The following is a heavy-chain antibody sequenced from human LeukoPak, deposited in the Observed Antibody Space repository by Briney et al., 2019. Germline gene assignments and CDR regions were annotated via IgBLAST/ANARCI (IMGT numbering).Heavy chain of an antibody. Sequence: PSETLSLTCAVYGGSFSGYYWSWIRQPPGKGLEWIGEINHSGSTNYNPSLKSRVTISVDTSKNQFSLKLSSVTAADTAVYYCARDDYYDSSGYPFDYWGQGTLVTVSS. J-gene: IGHJ4*02. D-gene: IGHD3-22*01. CDR3: ARDDYYDSSGYPFDY. CDR2: INHSGST. V-gene: IGHV4-34*01. CDR1: GGSFSGYY.